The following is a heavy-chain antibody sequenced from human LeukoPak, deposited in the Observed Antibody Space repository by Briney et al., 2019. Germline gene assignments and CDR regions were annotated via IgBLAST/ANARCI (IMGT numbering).Heavy chain of an antibody. CDR1: GYTFTGYY. D-gene: IGHD1-26*01. Sequence: ASVKVSCKASGYTFTGYYMHWVRQAPGQGLEWMGWINPNSGGTNYAQKFQGRVTMTRDTSISTAYMELRSLRSDDTAVYYCARIKEPYDAFDIWGQGTMVTVSS. CDR3: ARIKEPYDAFDI. V-gene: IGHV1-2*02. J-gene: IGHJ3*02. CDR2: INPNSGGT.